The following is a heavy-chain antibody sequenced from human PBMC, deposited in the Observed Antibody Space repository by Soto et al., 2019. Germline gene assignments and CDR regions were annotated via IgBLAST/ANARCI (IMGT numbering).Heavy chain of an antibody. D-gene: IGHD6-13*01. CDR3: ARDRGGSFSTLYYFDY. J-gene: IGHJ4*02. CDR2: ISYDGSNK. Sequence: HPGGSLRLSCAASGFTFSSYAMHWVRQAPGKGLEWVAVISYDGSNKYYADSVKGRFTISRDNSKNTLYLQMNSLRAEDTAVYYCARDRGGSFSTLYYFDYWGQGTLVTVSS. V-gene: IGHV3-30-3*01. CDR1: GFTFSSYA.